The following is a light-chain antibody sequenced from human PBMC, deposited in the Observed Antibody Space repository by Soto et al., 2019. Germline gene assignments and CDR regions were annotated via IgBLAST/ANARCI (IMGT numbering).Light chain of an antibody. CDR1: QSTSSY. Sequence: IQMTKSPSTLSASVGDRVTITCRASQSTSSYLAWYQQKPGKAPKLLIYQASSLENGVPSRSSGSGSGTEFSLTISSLQPDDFATYYCQQYSSHSTFGQGTKVDIK. CDR3: QQYSSHST. V-gene: IGKV1-5*03. CDR2: QAS. J-gene: IGKJ1*01.